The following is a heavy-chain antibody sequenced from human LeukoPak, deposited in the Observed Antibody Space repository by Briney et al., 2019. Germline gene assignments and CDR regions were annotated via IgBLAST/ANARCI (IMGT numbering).Heavy chain of an antibody. CDR1: GFAFSSQA. J-gene: IGHJ4*02. CDR2: LSDSGSIT. D-gene: IGHD6-19*01. V-gene: IGHV3-23*01. CDR3: AKDARRTSGWYFFDY. Sequence: AGGSLRFSCAASGFAFSSQAMGWVRQAPGKGLEWVSVLSDSGSITYYADSVKGRFTISTDNSKNTLFLQMSSLRAEDRAVYYCAKDARRTSGWYFFDYWGRGTLVTVSS.